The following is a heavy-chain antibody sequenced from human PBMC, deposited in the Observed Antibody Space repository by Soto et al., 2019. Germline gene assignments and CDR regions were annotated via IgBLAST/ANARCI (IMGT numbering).Heavy chain of an antibody. CDR1: GFTFSSYA. Sequence: EVQLLESGGGLVQPGGSLRLSCAASGFTFSSYAMSWVRQAPGKGLEWVSVISGSGGSTYYADSVKGRFTISRDNSKNSLYLQMNSLRDEDTAVYYCAKDRGYYIWGSYRPQSDFDYWGQGTLVTVSS. D-gene: IGHD3-16*02. V-gene: IGHV3-23*01. J-gene: IGHJ4*02. CDR3: AKDRGYYIWGSYRPQSDFDY. CDR2: ISGSGGST.